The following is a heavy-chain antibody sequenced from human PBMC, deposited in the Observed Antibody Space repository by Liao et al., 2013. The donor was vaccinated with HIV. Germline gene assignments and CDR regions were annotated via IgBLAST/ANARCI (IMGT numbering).Heavy chain of an antibody. J-gene: IGHJ4*02. D-gene: IGHD6-13*01. CDR2: ISGTGIP. Sequence: QVQLQESGPGLVKPSQTLSLTCTVSGASISSNSYYWSWIRQPAGKGLEWIGRISGTGIPYYNSSLESRVSISLDTSKNHFSLNLSSVTAADTAVYYCARRPSGSWYPFDYWGQGTLVTVSS. CDR1: GASISSNSYY. V-gene: IGHV4-61*02. CDR3: ARRPSGSWYPFDY.